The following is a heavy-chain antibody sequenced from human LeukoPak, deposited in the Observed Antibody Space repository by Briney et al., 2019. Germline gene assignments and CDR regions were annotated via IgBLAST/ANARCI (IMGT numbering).Heavy chain of an antibody. Sequence: PSETLSLTCIVSGDSINNNHYYWGWIRQPPGKGLEWIGSVYHRGNTYYNPSLKSRVTISVDTSKNHFSLRLYSPTAADTAVYYFAGLSWFAETGDGAFEVLGQGTVVAVSS. V-gene: IGHV4-39*02. D-gene: IGHD3-10*01. CDR3: AGLSWFAETGDGAFEV. CDR2: VYHRGNT. CDR1: GDSINNNHYY. J-gene: IGHJ3*01.